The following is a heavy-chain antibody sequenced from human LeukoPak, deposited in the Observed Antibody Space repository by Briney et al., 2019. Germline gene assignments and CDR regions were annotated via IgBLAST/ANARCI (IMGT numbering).Heavy chain of an antibody. V-gene: IGHV1-69*05. Sequence: SVKVSCKASGGTFSSYAISWVRQAPGQGLEWMGGIIPIFGTANYAQKFQGRVTITTDESTSTAYMELSSLRSEDTAVYYCASICYDSSGYYYGYFDYWGQGTLVTVSS. CDR2: IIPIFGTA. D-gene: IGHD3-22*01. CDR3: ASICYDSSGYYYGYFDY. J-gene: IGHJ4*02. CDR1: GGTFSSYA.